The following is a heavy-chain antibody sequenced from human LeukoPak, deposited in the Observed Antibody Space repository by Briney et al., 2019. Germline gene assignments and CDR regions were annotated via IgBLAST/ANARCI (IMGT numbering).Heavy chain of an antibody. CDR1: GGSISSGSYY. CDR3: ARKGATVTTGYAFDY. D-gene: IGHD4-17*01. CDR2: IYTSGST. Sequence: PSETLSLTCTVSGGSISSGSYYWSWNRQPAGKGLEWIGRIYTSGSTNYNPSLKSRVTISIDTSKNQFSLKLSSVTAADTAVYYCARKGATVTTGYAFDYWGQGTLVTVSS. V-gene: IGHV4-61*02. J-gene: IGHJ4*02.